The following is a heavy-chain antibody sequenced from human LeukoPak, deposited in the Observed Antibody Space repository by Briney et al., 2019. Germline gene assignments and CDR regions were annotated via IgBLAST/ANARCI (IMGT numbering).Heavy chain of an antibody. CDR3: AQNWGSYAFDI. J-gene: IGHJ3*02. CDR2: NSYSGST. Sequence: SETLSLTCAVSGGSISSYYWSWIRQPPGKGLEWIGYNSYSGSTNYNPSLKSRVTISLDTSKNQFSLKLSSVTAADTAVYYCAQNWGSYAFDIWGQGTMVTVSS. CDR1: GGSISSYY. V-gene: IGHV4-59*01. D-gene: IGHD7-27*01.